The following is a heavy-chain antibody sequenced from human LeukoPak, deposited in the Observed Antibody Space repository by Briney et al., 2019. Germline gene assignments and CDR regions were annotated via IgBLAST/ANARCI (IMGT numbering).Heavy chain of an antibody. D-gene: IGHD2-15*01. J-gene: IGHJ4*02. Sequence: SETLSLTCTVSGGSISSYYWSWIRQPAGKGLEWIGRIYTSGSTNYNPSLKSRVTMSVDTSKNQFSLKLSSVTAADTAVYYCARLVVVAANGGYYFDYWGQGPLVTVSS. CDR2: IYTSGST. CDR3: ARLVVVAANGGYYFDY. CDR1: GGSISSYY. V-gene: IGHV4-4*07.